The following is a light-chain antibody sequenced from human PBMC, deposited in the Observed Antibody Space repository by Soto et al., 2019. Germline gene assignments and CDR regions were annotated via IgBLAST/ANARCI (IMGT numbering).Light chain of an antibody. CDR3: QQYCSSPPIT. Sequence: EIVLTQSPGTLSLSPGERATLSCRASQSVSSNYLAWYQQKPGQAPRLLIYGASNRATGIPDRFSGSGSGTDFTLTISRLETEDCAVYYCQQYCSSPPITFGQGTRLEIK. CDR2: GAS. J-gene: IGKJ5*01. CDR1: QSVSSNY. V-gene: IGKV3-20*01.